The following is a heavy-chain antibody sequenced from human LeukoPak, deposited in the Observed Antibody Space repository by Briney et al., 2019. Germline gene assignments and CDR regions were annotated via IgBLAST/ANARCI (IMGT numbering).Heavy chain of an antibody. CDR2: INPNSGGT. CDR1: GYTFTGYY. Sequence: ASVEVSCKASGYTFTGYYMHWVRQAPGQGLEWMGWINPNSGGTNYAQKFQGRVTMTRDTSISTAYMELSRLRSDDTAVYYCARDYYDILTGYLTQTKAYYMDVWGKGTTVTVSS. D-gene: IGHD3-9*01. V-gene: IGHV1-2*02. CDR3: ARDYYDILTGYLTQTKAYYMDV. J-gene: IGHJ6*03.